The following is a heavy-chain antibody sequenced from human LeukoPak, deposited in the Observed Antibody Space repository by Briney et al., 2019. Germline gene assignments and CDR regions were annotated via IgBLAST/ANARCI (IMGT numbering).Heavy chain of an antibody. Sequence: GGSLRLSCAASRFTFSSHAMTWVRQAPGKGLECVSSISGSGGSTYYADSVKGRFTISRDNSKNTLYLQMNNLRVEDTAVYRCAKDYVGVVPDAFDIWGQGTMVTVSS. CDR3: AKDYVGVVPDAFDI. J-gene: IGHJ3*02. CDR1: RFTFSSHA. CDR2: ISGSGGST. D-gene: IGHD2-8*01. V-gene: IGHV3-23*01.